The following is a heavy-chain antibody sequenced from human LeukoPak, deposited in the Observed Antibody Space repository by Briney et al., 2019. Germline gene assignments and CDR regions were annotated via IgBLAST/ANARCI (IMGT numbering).Heavy chain of an antibody. J-gene: IGHJ4*02. V-gene: IGHV4-59*01. CDR1: GGSISSYY. Sequence: SETLSLTCTVSGGSISSYYWSWIRQPPGKGLEWIGYIYYSGSTNYNTSLESRVTISVDTSKNQFSLKLSSVAAADTAVYYCASARFRSNWYFFDHWGQGTLVTVSS. CDR3: ASARFRSNWYFFDH. CDR2: IYYSGST. D-gene: IGHD6-13*01.